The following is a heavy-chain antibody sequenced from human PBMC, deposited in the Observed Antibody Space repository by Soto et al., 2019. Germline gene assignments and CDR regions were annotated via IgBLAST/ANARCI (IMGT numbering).Heavy chain of an antibody. J-gene: IGHJ4*02. CDR1: GFSLTTSGVG. Sequence: QITLKESGPTLVKPTQTLTLTCTFSGFSLTTSGVGVGWIRQPPGKALEWIALIYWDDDKRYTPSLKSRLTITKDTSKNHVVLRMTNMDHVDTATYDCARDSSDGYGFDYWGQGTLVTVAS. D-gene: IGHD3-22*01. CDR3: ARDSSDGYGFDY. CDR2: IYWDDDK. V-gene: IGHV2-5*02.